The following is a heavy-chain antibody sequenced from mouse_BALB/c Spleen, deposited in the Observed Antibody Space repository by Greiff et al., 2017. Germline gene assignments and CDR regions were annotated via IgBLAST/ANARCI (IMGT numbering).Heavy chain of an antibody. CDR3: ARVYGSSPAMDY. CDR1: GFSLTSYG. J-gene: IGHJ4*01. V-gene: IGHV2-9*02. Sequence: VKVVESGPGLVAPSQSLSITCTVSGFSLTSYGVHWVRQPPGKGLEWLGVIWAGGSTNYNSALMSRLSISKDNSKSQVFLKMNSLQTDDTAMYYCARVYGSSPAMDYWGQGTSVTVSS. D-gene: IGHD1-1*01. CDR2: IWAGGST.